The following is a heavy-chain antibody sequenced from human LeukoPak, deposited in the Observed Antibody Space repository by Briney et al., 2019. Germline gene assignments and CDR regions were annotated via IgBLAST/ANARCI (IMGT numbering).Heavy chain of an antibody. V-gene: IGHV3-23*01. CDR1: GFTFNSYA. J-gene: IGHJ3*02. CDR3: AKVYYYDSSGYRDAFDI. D-gene: IGHD3-22*01. Sequence: GGSLRLSCAASGFTFNSYAMSWVRQAPGKGLEWVSAISGSGGSTYYADSVKGRFTISRDNSKNTLYLQMNSLRAEDTAVYYCAKVYYYDSSGYRDAFDIWGQGTMVTVSS. CDR2: ISGSGGST.